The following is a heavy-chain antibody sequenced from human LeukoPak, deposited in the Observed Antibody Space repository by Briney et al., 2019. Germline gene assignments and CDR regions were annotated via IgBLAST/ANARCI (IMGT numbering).Heavy chain of an antibody. V-gene: IGHV3-23*01. J-gene: IGHJ5*02. CDR2: ISGGGGST. Sequence: QPGGSLRLSCAASEFTFSNYAMNWVRQAPGKGLEWVSGISGGGGSTYYADSVKGRFTISRDNSKNTLYLQMGSLRAEDTALYYCAKGSGINHYHWIDPWGQGTLVTVSS. CDR1: EFTFSNYA. CDR3: AKGSGINHYHWIDP. D-gene: IGHD1-14*01.